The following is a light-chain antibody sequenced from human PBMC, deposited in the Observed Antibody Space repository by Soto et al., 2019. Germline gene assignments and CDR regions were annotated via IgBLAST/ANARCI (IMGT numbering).Light chain of an antibody. CDR2: GAS. CDR3: QQNNNLPLT. J-gene: IGKJ4*01. Sequence: EIVMTQSPATLSVSPGDRATLSCRASQSVSSNLAWYQRKPGQAPRLLIYGASTRATGIPARFSGSGSGTEFTLTISSLQSEDFALYYCQQNNNLPLTFGGGTKVEI. CDR1: QSVSSN. V-gene: IGKV3-15*01.